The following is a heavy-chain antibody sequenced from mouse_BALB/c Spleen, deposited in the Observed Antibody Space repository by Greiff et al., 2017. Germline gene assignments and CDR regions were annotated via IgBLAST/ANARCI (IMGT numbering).Heavy chain of an antibody. CDR1: GYAFTNYL. V-gene: IGHV1-54*01. CDR3: ASGNYDYAMDY. D-gene: IGHD2-1*01. Sequence: VKLQESGAELVRPGTSVKVSCKASGYAFTNYLIEWVKQRPGQGLEWIGVINPGSGGTNYNEKFKGKATLTADKSSSTAYMQLSSLTSDDSAVYFCASGNYDYAMDYWGQGTSVTVSS. J-gene: IGHJ4*01. CDR2: INPGSGGT.